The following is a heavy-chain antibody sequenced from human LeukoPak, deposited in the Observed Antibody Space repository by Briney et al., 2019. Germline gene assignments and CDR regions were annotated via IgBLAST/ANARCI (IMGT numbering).Heavy chain of an antibody. CDR2: INHSGST. CDR3: ARGFRAAAGTSFKGFDY. D-gene: IGHD6-25*01. V-gene: IGHV4-34*01. Sequence: SETLSLTCAVYGGSFSGYYWSWIRQPPGKGLEWIGEINHSGSTNYNPSLKSRVTISVDTSKNQFSLKLSSVTAADTAVYYCARGFRAAAGTSFKGFDYWGQGTLVTVSS. CDR1: GGSFSGYY. J-gene: IGHJ4*02.